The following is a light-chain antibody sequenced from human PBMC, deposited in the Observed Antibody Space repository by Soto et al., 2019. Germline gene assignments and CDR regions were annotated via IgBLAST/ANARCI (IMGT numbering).Light chain of an antibody. CDR2: DAS. J-gene: IGKJ1*01. Sequence: DIQMTQSPSTLSASVGDRVTITCRASQSISSWLAWYQQKPGKAPKLLIYDASSLESGVPSRFSGSGFGTEFTLPSGSLQPVDFATNFCQQYNSYPWTFGQGLKVEIK. CDR1: QSISSW. V-gene: IGKV1-5*01. CDR3: QQYNSYPWT.